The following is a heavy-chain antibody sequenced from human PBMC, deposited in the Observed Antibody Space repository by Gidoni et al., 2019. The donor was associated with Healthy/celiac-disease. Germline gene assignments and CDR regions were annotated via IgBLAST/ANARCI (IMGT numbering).Heavy chain of an antibody. J-gene: IGHJ2*01. Sequence: QVQLVESGGGVVQPGRSLRLSCAASGFPFSSYGMHWVRQAPGKGLEWVAVIWYDGSNKYYADSVKGRFTISRDNSKNTLYLQMNSLRAEDTAVYYCARDLGSSWYTLSWYFDLWGRGTLVTVSS. CDR2: IWYDGSNK. CDR3: ARDLGSSWYTLSWYFDL. V-gene: IGHV3-33*01. CDR1: GFPFSSYG. D-gene: IGHD6-13*01.